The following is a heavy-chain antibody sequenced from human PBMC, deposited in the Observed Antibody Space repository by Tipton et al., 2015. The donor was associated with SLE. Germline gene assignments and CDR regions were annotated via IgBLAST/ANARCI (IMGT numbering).Heavy chain of an antibody. Sequence: TLSLTCTVSGGSISSYYWGWFRQPPGKGLEWIGSIYFSGSTNYKPSLKSRVTISVDTSKNQFSLKLSSVTAADTAVYYFARGGGVQYLWYFDYWGQGTLVTVSS. CDR1: GGSISSYY. D-gene: IGHD2-8*02. V-gene: IGHV4-59*01. J-gene: IGHJ4*02. CDR3: ARGGGVQYLWYFDY. CDR2: IYFSGST.